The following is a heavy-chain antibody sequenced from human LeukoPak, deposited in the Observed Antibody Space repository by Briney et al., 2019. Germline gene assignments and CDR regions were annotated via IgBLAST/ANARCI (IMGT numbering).Heavy chain of an antibody. D-gene: IGHD3-9*01. CDR2: INPQSGGT. CDR3: ARGTSYDIDY. CDR1: GYTFTGYY. Sequence: GASVKVSCKAPGYTFTGYYMHWMRQAPGQGLEWMGWINPQSGGTSYAQKFQGTVTMARDTSINTAYMELSSLGSDDTAVYYCARGTSYDIDYWGQGTLVTVSS. V-gene: IGHV1-2*02. J-gene: IGHJ4*02.